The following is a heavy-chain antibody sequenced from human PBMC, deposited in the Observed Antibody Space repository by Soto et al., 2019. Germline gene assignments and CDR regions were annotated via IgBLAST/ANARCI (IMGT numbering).Heavy chain of an antibody. D-gene: IGHD2-2*02. CDR1: GYAFTSYA. Sequence: ASVKVSCKASGYAFTSYAMHWVRQAPGQRREWMGWINAGNGNTKYSQKFQGRVTITRDTSASTAYMELSSLRSEDTAVYFCARVGYCSSTSCYTLGMDVWGQGXTVTVSS. V-gene: IGHV1-3*01. J-gene: IGHJ6*02. CDR3: ARVGYCSSTSCYTLGMDV. CDR2: INAGNGNT.